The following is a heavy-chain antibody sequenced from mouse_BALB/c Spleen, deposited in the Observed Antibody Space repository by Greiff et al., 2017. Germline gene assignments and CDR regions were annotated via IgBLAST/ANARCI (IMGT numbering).Heavy chain of an antibody. CDR2: INPYNDGT. Sequence: EVQLQESGPELVKPGASVKMSCKASGYTFTSYVMHWVKQKPGQGLEWIGYINPYNDGTKYNEKFKGKATLTSDKSSSTAYMELSSLTSEDSAVYYCARGLRAVAAWLAYGGQGTLVTVSA. CDR1: GYTFTSYV. J-gene: IGHJ3*01. CDR3: ARGLRAVAAWLAY. V-gene: IGHV1-14*01. D-gene: IGHD1-1*01.